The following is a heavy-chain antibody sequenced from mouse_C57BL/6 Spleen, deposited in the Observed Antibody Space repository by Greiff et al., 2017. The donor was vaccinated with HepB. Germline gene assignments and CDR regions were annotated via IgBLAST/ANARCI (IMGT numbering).Heavy chain of an antibody. V-gene: IGHV1-69*01. J-gene: IGHJ2*01. CDR2: IDPSDSYT. Sequence: VQLQQPGAELVMPGASVKLSCKASGYTFTSYWMHWVKQRPGQGLEWIGEIDPSDSYTNYNQNFKGKSTLTVDKSSSTAYMQLSSLTSEDSAVYYCARSGYDYDGGFDYWGQGTTLTVSS. D-gene: IGHD2-4*01. CDR1: GYTFTSYW. CDR3: ARSGYDYDGGFDY.